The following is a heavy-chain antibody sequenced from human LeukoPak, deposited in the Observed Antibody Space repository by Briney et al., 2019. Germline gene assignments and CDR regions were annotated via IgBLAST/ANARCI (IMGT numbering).Heavy chain of an antibody. D-gene: IGHD6-13*01. Sequence: QAGGSLRLSCAASGFTFSSYSMNWVRQAQEEGMEWVSYISSSSSTIYYAGSVKGRFTISRDNAKNSPYLQVNSLRAEYTAVYYCARIAAAGDHDYWGQGTLVTVSS. CDR1: GFTFSSYS. CDR3: ARIAAAGDHDY. J-gene: IGHJ4*02. CDR2: ISSSSSTI. V-gene: IGHV3-48*01.